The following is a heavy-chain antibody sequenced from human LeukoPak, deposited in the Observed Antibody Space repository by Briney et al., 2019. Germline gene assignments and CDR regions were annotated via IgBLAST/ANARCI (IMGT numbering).Heavy chain of an antibody. D-gene: IGHD3-3*01. CDR3: ARVHDFWSGYSLFDY. J-gene: IGHJ4*02. CDR1: GYTFTSYG. CDR2: ISAYNGNT. V-gene: IGHV1-18*01. Sequence: ASVKVSCKASGYTFTSYGISWVRQAPGQGLEWMGWISAYNGNTNYAQKLQGRVTMTTDTSTSTAYMELRSLRSDDTAVYYCARVHDFWSGYSLFDYWGQGTLVTVSS.